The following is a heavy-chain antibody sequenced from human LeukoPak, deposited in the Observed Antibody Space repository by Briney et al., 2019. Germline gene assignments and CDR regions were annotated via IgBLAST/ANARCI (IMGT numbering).Heavy chain of an antibody. CDR1: GLTVSSNY. CDR2: IYTGGST. V-gene: IGHV3-53*01. Sequence: GRSLRLSCAASGLTVSSNYMSWVRQAPGKGLEWVSVIYTGGSTYYADSVKGRFTISRDNSRNTLYLQMNSLRADDTAVYYCAKVRGRVVAPDFGYYFDYWGQGTLVTVSS. CDR3: AKVRGRVVAPDFGYYFDY. D-gene: IGHD2-15*01. J-gene: IGHJ4*02.